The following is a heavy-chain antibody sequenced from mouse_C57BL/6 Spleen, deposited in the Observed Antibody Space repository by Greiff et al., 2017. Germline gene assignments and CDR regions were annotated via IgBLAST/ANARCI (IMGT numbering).Heavy chain of an antibody. CDR2: IHPSDGDT. D-gene: IGHD1-1*01. V-gene: IGHV1-74*01. J-gene: IGHJ4*01. CDR1: GYSFTSYW. CDR3: AISYYSNSSYAIDY. Sequence: QVQLQQPGAELVKPGASVKVSCKASGYSFTSYWMHWVKQRPGQGLEWIGRIHPSDGDTNYNQKFKGKATLTVDKSSSTAYLQLNSLTSAYSAVXYCAISYYSNSSYAIDYWGQGTSVTVSS.